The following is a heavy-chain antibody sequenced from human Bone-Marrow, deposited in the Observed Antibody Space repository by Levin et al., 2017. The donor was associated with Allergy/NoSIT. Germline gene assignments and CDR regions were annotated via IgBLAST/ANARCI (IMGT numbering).Heavy chain of an antibody. J-gene: IGHJ3*02. CDR2: IYSGGST. Sequence: GGSLRLSCAASGFTVSSNYMSWVRQAPGKGLEWVSVIYSGGSTYYADSVKGRFTISRDNSKNTLYLQMNSLRAEDTAVYYCARDPNSGYDFYAFDIWGQGTMVTVSS. CDR3: ARDPNSGYDFYAFDI. D-gene: IGHD5-12*01. CDR1: GFTVSSNY. V-gene: IGHV3-66*01.